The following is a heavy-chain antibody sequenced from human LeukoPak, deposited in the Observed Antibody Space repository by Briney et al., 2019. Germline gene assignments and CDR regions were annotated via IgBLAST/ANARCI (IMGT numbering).Heavy chain of an antibody. J-gene: IGHJ5*01. Sequence: GGSLRLSCAASGFTFSSHEMNWVRQAPGKGLEWLSYISGSGSAIDYADSVKGRFTISRDNAKKSLYLQMNSLRAEDTAGYVWVRHVKAVPSATTIFGLVQNWFDSWGQGTLVTVSS. CDR3: VRHVKAVPSATTIFGLVQNWFDS. D-gene: IGHD3-3*01. CDR1: GFTFSSHE. V-gene: IGHV3-48*03. CDR2: ISGSGSAI.